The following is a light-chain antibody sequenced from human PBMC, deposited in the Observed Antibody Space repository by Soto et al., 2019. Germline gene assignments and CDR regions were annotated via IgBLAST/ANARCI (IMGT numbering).Light chain of an antibody. V-gene: IGKV3D-20*02. CDR3: QQRSNWPPT. Sequence: EIVLTQSPGTLSSSPGERATLSCRASQTISRSYLAWYQQKPGQAPRLLIYGASSRATGIPDRFSGRDSGTDFTLTISSLEPEDFAVYYCQQRSNWPPTFGQGTKV. CDR1: QTISRSY. CDR2: GAS. J-gene: IGKJ1*01.